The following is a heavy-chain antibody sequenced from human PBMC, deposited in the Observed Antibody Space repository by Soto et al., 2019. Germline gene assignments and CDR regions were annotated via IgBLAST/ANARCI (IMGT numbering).Heavy chain of an antibody. Sequence: GESLKISCKGSGYSFTSYWIGWVSQMPGKGLEWMGTIYPGDSDTRYSPSFQGQVTISADKSISTAYLQWSSLKASDTAMYYCAGGGVRGVITRTRDYYGMDVWGQGTTVTVSS. CDR3: AGGGVRGVITRTRDYYGMDV. CDR2: IYPGDSDT. CDR1: GYSFTSYW. D-gene: IGHD3-10*01. V-gene: IGHV5-51*01. J-gene: IGHJ6*02.